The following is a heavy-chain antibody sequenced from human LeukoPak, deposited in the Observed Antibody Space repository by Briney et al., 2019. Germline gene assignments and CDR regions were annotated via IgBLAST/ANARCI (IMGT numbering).Heavy chain of an antibody. CDR2: ISGSGGST. V-gene: IGHV3-23*01. CDR1: GFTFNSYA. Sequence: GGSLRLSCAASGFTFNSYAMSWVRQAPGKGLEWVSPISGSGGSTYYADSVKGRFTISRDNSKNTLYLQMNSLRAEDTAVYYCARGGTHWPTGYYYMDVWGKGTTVAVSS. J-gene: IGHJ6*03. CDR3: ARGGTHWPTGYYYMDV. D-gene: IGHD1-1*01.